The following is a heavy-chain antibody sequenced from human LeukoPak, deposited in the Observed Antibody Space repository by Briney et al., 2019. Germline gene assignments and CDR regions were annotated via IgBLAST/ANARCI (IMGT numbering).Heavy chain of an antibody. CDR1: GITLSNYG. J-gene: IGHJ4*02. D-gene: IGHD3-10*01. CDR3: AKRGVVIRGFLVGFHKEAYYYDS. CDR2: ISDSGGKT. V-gene: IGHV3-23*01. Sequence: AGSLTLSCLVSGITLSNYGMRWVRQAPGEGREWVAGISDSGGKTKYADSVKGRFTISRDNHKNTLSLQMNSLRTEDTAVYFCAKRGVVIRGFLVGFHKEAYYYDSWGQGALVTVPS.